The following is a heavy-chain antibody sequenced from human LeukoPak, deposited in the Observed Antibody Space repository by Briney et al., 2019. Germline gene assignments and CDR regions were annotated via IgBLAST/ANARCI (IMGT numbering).Heavy chain of an antibody. CDR1: RFTFSYYT. V-gene: IGHV3-30-3*02. CDR2: ISYDGSNK. Sequence: PGGSLRLSCAASRFTFSYYTMHWVRQAPGKGLEWVAVISYDGSNKYYADSVKGRFTISRDNSKNTLYLQMNSLRAEDTAVYYCAKRSEWLPKGHFDYWGQGTLVTVSS. CDR3: AKRSEWLPKGHFDY. D-gene: IGHD3-3*01. J-gene: IGHJ4*02.